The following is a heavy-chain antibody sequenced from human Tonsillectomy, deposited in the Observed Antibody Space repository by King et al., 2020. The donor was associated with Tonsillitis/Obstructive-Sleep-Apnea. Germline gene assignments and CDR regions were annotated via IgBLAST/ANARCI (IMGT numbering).Heavy chain of an antibody. CDR3: AREGIYSHYMDV. Sequence: VQLVESGGGLVQPGGSPRLSCAASGFTFSSNAMHWVRQAPGKGLQYVSAISSNGGSTYYANSVKGRFTIFRDNSKNTLYLQMGSLRAEDMAVYYCAREGIYSHYMDVWGKGTTVTVSS. CDR2: ISSNGGST. CDR1: GFTFSSNA. V-gene: IGHV3-64*01. D-gene: IGHD6-13*01. J-gene: IGHJ6*03.